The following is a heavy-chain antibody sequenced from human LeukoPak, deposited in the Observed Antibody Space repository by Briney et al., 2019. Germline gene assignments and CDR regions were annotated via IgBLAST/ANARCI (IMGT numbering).Heavy chain of an antibody. CDR1: GFTFSSYS. CDR2: INSDGSST. J-gene: IGHJ3*02. V-gene: IGHV3-74*01. Sequence: PGGSLRLSCAASGFTFSSYSMNWVRQAPGKGLEWVSRINSDGSSTSYADSVKGRFTISRDNAKNTLYLQMNSLRAEDTAVYYCARPGRYSRLAFDIWGQGTMVTVSS. D-gene: IGHD5-12*01. CDR3: ARPGRYSRLAFDI.